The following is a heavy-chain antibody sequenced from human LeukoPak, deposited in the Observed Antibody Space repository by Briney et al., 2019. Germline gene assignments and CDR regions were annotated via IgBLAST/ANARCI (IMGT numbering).Heavy chain of an antibody. J-gene: IGHJ4*02. CDR2: INPSGGST. CDR1: GYTFTSYY. CDR3: ARLPTMKGVRGSPYDY. V-gene: IGHV1-46*01. Sequence: GASVKVSCKASGYTFTSYYMHWVRQAPGQGLEWMGIINPSGGSTSYAQKFQGRVTMTRDTSTSTVYMELSSLRSEDTAVYYCARLPTMKGVRGSPYDYWGQGTLVTVSS. D-gene: IGHD3-22*01.